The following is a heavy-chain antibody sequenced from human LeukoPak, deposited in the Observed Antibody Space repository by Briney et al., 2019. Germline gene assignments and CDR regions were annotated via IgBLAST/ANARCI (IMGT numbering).Heavy chain of an antibody. V-gene: IGHV3-33*01. J-gene: IGHJ3*02. D-gene: IGHD3-10*01. CDR1: GFIFSTYG. CDR2: IWYDGSNR. CDR3: ARERGSGSHYAIDI. Sequence: GRSLRLSCAASGFIFSTYGMHWVRQAPGKGLEWVAVIWYDGSNRNYADSVKGRFTISRDNSKNTVYLQMNSLRGEDTAVYYRARERGSGSHYAIDIWGQGTMVTVSS.